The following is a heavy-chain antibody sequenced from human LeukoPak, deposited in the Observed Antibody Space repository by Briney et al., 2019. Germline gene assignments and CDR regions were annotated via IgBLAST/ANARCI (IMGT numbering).Heavy chain of an antibody. J-gene: IGHJ6*02. CDR2: IKQDGSET. CDR1: AFTLCRYW. Sequence: GALRLSCAASAFTLCRYWMSWGRQAPGKGLEVVANIKQDGSETYYLDSVKGLFTISRDNAKNSLHLQINSLRAEDTAVYYCTRGRRRDPTGSSYYYGMDVWGQGTTVAVSS. D-gene: IGHD1-1*01. CDR3: TRGRRRDPTGSSYYYGMDV. V-gene: IGHV3-7*03.